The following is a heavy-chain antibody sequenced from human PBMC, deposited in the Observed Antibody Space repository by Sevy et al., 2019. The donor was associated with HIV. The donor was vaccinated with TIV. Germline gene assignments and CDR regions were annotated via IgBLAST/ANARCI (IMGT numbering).Heavy chain of an antibody. D-gene: IGHD2-2*01. J-gene: IGHJ4*02. CDR2: INHTGTL. V-gene: IGHV4-34*01. CDR3: ARGRQAYVVVVPSTVPFDY. CDR1: GGSFSGYF. Sequence: SETLSLTRAVYGGSFSGYFWNWIRQSPGKGLEWIGEINHTGTLKYNPSLKSRVTISVDASKNQLSLHLSSVTAADTAIYYCARGRQAYVVVVPSTVPFDYWGQGTLVTVSS.